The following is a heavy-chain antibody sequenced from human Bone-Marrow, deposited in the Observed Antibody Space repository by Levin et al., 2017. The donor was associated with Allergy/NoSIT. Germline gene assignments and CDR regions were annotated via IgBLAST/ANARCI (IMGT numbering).Heavy chain of an antibody. CDR1: GFTFSSYS. J-gene: IGHJ4*02. CDR2: ISSSSSYI. Sequence: AGGSLRLSCAASGFTFSSYSMYWVRQAPGKGLEWVSSISSSSSYIYYADSVKGRFTISRDNAKNSLYLQMNSLRAEDTAVYYCARAPGYSSGWRVVYDYWGQGTLVTVSS. V-gene: IGHV3-21*01. D-gene: IGHD6-19*01. CDR3: ARAPGYSSGWRVVYDY.